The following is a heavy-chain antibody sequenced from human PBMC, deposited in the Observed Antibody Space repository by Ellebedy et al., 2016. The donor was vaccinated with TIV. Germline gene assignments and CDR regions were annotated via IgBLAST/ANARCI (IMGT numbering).Heavy chain of an antibody. CDR3: ARFGYYDSSGYSDYYFDY. CDR2: INHSGST. J-gene: IGHJ4*02. CDR1: GGSFSGYY. V-gene: IGHV4-34*01. Sequence: SETLSLTXAVYGGSFSGYYWSWIRQPPGKGLEWIGEINHSGSTNYNPSLKSRVTISVDTSKNQFSLKLSSVTAADTAVYYCARFGYYDSSGYSDYYFDYWGQGTLVTVSS. D-gene: IGHD3-22*01.